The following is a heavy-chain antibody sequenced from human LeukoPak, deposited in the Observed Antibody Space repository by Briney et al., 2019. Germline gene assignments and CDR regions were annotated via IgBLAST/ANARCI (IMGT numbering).Heavy chain of an antibody. Sequence: SVKVSCKAPGGTFSSYAISWVRQAPGHGLEWMGRIISILGIANYAQKFQGRVTITADKSTSTAYMELSSLRSEDTAVYYCARSGSWNHTPMNQYYFDYWGQGTLVTVSS. V-gene: IGHV1-69*04. CDR3: ARSGSWNHTPMNQYYFDY. J-gene: IGHJ4*02. CDR1: GGTFSSYA. D-gene: IGHD2-15*01. CDR2: IISILGIA.